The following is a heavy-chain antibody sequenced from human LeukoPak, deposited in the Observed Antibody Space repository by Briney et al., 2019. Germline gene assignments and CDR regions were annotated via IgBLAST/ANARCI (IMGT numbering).Heavy chain of an antibody. CDR2: ISGNGDST. J-gene: IGHJ4*02. V-gene: IGHV3-23*01. Sequence: GGSLRLSCAASGFTFRRYDMSWVRQAPGKGLEWVSAISGNGDSTYYVDSVKGRFTISRDNAKNTLYLQMNSLRAEDTAVYYCARGLVPGFLDYWGQGTPVTVSS. CDR3: ARGLVPGFLDY. D-gene: IGHD4-11*01. CDR1: GFTFRRYD.